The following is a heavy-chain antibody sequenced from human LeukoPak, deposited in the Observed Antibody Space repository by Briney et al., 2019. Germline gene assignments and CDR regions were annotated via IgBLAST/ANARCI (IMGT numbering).Heavy chain of an antibody. V-gene: IGHV4-34*01. Sequence: PSETLSLTCTVPGGSISSYYWSWIRQPPGKGLEWIGEINHSGSTNYNPSLKSRVTISVDTSKNQFSLKLSSVTPADTAVYYCARGSYDFWSGYRNWFDPWGQGTLVTVSS. D-gene: IGHD3-3*01. CDR3: ARGSYDFWSGYRNWFDP. J-gene: IGHJ5*02. CDR1: GGSISSYY. CDR2: INHSGST.